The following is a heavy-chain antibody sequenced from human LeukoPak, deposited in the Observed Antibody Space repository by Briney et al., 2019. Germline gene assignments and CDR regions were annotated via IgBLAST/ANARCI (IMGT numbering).Heavy chain of an antibody. CDR3: PKPEFSDSGSYYFDY. D-gene: IGHD1-26*01. V-gene: IGHV3-30*18. J-gene: IGHJ4*02. CDR2: ISYDGSNK. CDR1: GFTFSSYD. Sequence: GGSLRLSCAASGFTFSSYDMHWVRQAPGKGLEWVAVISYDGSNKYYADSVKGRFTISRDNSKNTLYLQMNSLRAEDTAMYYCPKPEFSDSGSYYFDYWGQGTLVTVSS.